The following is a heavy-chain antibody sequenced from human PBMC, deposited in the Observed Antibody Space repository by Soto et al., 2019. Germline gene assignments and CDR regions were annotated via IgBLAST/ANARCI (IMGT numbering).Heavy chain of an antibody. CDR3: AQGIKWEVSRALDY. D-gene: IGHD1-26*01. Sequence: EVQLLESGGGLVQPGGSLRLSCAASGFSLRNYAVSWVRQAPGKGLEWVADISGGGSNTFYADSVKGRFTISRDISKNTEFLTMNSLRVEDTAVYYCAQGIKWEVSRALDYWGQGNLVTVSS. V-gene: IGHV3-23*01. J-gene: IGHJ4*02. CDR2: ISGGGSNT. CDR1: GFSLRNYA.